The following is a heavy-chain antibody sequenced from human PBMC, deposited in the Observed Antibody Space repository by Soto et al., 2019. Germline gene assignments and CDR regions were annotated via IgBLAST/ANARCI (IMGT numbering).Heavy chain of an antibody. CDR3: ARDEEVQGYSYGFDY. J-gene: IGHJ4*02. CDR2: ISSCSSTI. V-gene: IGHV3-48*01. Sequence: GGSLRLSCAASGFTFSSYSMNWVRQAPGKGLEWVSYISSCSSTIYYADSVKGRFTISRDNAKNSLYLQMNSLRAEDTAVYYCARDEEVQGYSYGFDYWGQGTLVTVSS. D-gene: IGHD5-18*01. CDR1: GFTFSSYS.